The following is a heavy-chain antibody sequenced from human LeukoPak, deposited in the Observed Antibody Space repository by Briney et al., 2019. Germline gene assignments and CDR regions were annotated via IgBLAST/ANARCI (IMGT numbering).Heavy chain of an antibody. Sequence: SETLSLTCTVSGGSISSGDYYWSWIRQPPGKGLEWIGYIYYSGSTYYNPSLKSRVTISVDTSKNQFPLKLSSVTAADTAVYYCAREARLGELSLYFLDYWGQGTLVTVSS. D-gene: IGHD3-16*02. V-gene: IGHV4-30-4*01. CDR2: IYYSGST. CDR3: AREARLGELSLYFLDY. CDR1: GGSISSGDYY. J-gene: IGHJ4*02.